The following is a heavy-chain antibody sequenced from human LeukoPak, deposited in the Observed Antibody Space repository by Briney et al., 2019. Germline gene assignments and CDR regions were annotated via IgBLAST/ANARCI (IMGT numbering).Heavy chain of an antibody. Sequence: MSGGSLRLSCAASGFTFSDYYMSWIRQAPGKGLEWVSYISSSGSTIYYADSVKGRFTISRDNSKNTLYLQMNSLRAEDTAVYYCANKRDYGDYSAFDIWGQGTMVTVSS. CDR1: GFTFSDYY. J-gene: IGHJ3*02. D-gene: IGHD4-17*01. CDR2: ISSSGSTI. V-gene: IGHV3-11*04. CDR3: ANKRDYGDYSAFDI.